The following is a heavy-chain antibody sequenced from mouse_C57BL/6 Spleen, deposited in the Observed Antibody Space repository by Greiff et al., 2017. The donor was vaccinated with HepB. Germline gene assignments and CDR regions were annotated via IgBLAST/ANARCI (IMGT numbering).Heavy chain of an antibody. V-gene: IGHV1-78*01. CDR1: GYTFTDHT. J-gene: IGHJ4*01. CDR2: IYPRDGST. D-gene: IGHD2-5*01. Sequence: VKVVESDAELVKPGASVKISCKVSGYTFTDHTIHWMKQRPEQGLEWIGYIYPRDGSTKYNEKFKGKATLTADKSSSTAYMQLNSLTSEDSAVYFCARTYYSNYGYAMDYWGQGTSVTVSS. CDR3: ARTYYSNYGYAMDY.